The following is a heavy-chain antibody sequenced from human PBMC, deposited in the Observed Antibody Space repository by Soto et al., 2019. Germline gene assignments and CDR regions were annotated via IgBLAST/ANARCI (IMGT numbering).Heavy chain of an antibody. CDR2: ISYDGSYR. Sequence: QVQLVESGGGVVQPGRSVRLSCAASGFTFNTYGMHWVRQAPGRGLEWVTFISYDGSYRYYADSVKGRFTISRDNSKNTLYLQMNSLRVEDTAMYYCAREGGSYSWGQGTLVSVSS. CDR1: GFTFNTYG. V-gene: IGHV3-30*03. CDR3: AREGGSYS. D-gene: IGHD1-26*01. J-gene: IGHJ4*02.